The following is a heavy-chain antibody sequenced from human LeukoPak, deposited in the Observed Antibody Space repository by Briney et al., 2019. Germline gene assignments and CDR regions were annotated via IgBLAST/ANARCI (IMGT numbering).Heavy chain of an antibody. CDR1: GYSFTGYY. V-gene: IGHV1-2*02. J-gene: IGHJ4*02. CDR2: SSPYSGGT. Sequence: ASVKASCKASGYSFTGYYMHWVRQAPGQGLEWMGWSSPYSGGTHYAQNFQGRVTMTTDTTISTAYMELSSLRSDDTAIYYCASALNSRNSSCWGQGTLVTVSS. D-gene: IGHD6-13*01. CDR3: ASALNSRNSSC.